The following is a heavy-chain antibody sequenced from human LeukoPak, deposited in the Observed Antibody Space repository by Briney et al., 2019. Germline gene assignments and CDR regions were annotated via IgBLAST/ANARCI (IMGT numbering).Heavy chain of an antibody. CDR1: GFTFSTSW. CDR3: AKVGDCSGGSCPYYMDV. D-gene: IGHD2-15*01. V-gene: IGHV3-23*01. J-gene: IGHJ6*03. Sequence: PGGSLRLSCAASGFTFSTSWMTWVRQAPGKGLEWVSAISGSGGSTYYADSVSGRFTISRDNSKNTLFLQMSSLRAEDTAVYYCAKVGDCSGGSCPYYMDVWGKGTTVTISS. CDR2: ISGSGGST.